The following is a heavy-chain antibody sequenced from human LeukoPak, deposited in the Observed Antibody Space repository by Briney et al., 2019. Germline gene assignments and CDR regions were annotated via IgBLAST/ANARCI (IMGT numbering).Heavy chain of an antibody. Sequence: GASVTVSYTASGYTFNTYGIIWVRQAPGQGFQWMGWISGLKEKTDYPQKFQGRVTMTTDTATRTAFMELTSLRSDDTAVYYCARASSGWFGGLEYDLWGQGTLVTVSS. CDR3: ARASSGWFGGLEYDL. D-gene: IGHD3-10*01. J-gene: IGHJ5*02. V-gene: IGHV1-18*01. CDR1: GYTFNTYG. CDR2: ISGLKEKT.